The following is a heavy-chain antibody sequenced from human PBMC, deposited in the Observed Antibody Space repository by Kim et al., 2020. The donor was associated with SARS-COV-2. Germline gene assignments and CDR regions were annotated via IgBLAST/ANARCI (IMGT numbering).Heavy chain of an antibody. CDR3: ARYYDFWSGYNYFDY. V-gene: IGHV4-39*01. J-gene: IGHJ4*02. D-gene: IGHD3-3*01. Sequence: PSLRSIATIAVDTAQNQFSMKLSSVTAADTAVYYCARYYDFWSGYNYFDYWGQGTLVTVSS.